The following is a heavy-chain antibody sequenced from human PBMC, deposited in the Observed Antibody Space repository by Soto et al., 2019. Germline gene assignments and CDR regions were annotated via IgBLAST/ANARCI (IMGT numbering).Heavy chain of an antibody. V-gene: IGHV3-30-3*01. J-gene: IGHJ4*02. D-gene: IGHD3-3*01. CDR1: GFTFSSYA. Sequence: GGSLRLSCAASGFTFSSYAMHWVRQAPGKGLEWVAVISYDGSNKYYADSVKGRFTISRDNSKNTLYLQMNSLRAEDTAVYYCARDYYDFWSGYSFDYWGQATLVTVSS. CDR2: ISYDGSNK. CDR3: ARDYYDFWSGYSFDY.